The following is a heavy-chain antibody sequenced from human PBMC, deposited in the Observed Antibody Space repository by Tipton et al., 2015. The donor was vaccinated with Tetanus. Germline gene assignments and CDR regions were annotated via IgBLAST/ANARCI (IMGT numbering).Heavy chain of an antibody. CDR3: ASRGYCTNTSCRLPDAFDM. J-gene: IGHJ3*02. D-gene: IGHD2-2*01. CDR2: NYYSGSA. Sequence: TLSLTCTVSGGSISSDNFHWGWVRQPPGKGLEWIGYNYYSGSAIYNPSLKSRVTISLDTSKNQISLRLNSVTAADTVVYYCASRGYCTNTSCRLPDAFDMWGQGTIVTVSS. V-gene: IGHV4-61*01. CDR1: GGSISSDNFH.